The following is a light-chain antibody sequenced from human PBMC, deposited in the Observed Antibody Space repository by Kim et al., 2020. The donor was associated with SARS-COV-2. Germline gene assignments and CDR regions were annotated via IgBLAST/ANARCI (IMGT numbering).Light chain of an antibody. CDR1: QSVSSN. V-gene: IGKV3D-15*01. CDR2: GAS. J-gene: IGKJ2*01. CDR3: QQYNNWPYT. Sequence: EMVMTQSPATLSVSPGERATLSCRASQSVSSNLAWYQQKPGQAPRLLIYGASTRASGISARFSGGGSGAEFTLTITSLQSEDFAVYYCQQYNNWPYTFGQGTKLEI.